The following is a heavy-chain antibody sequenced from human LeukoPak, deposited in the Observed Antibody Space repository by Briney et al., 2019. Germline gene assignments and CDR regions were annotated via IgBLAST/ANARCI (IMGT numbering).Heavy chain of an antibody. J-gene: IGHJ4*02. Sequence: GGSLRLSCAASGFTVSSNYMSWVRQAPGKGLEWVSVIYSGGSTYYADSVKGRFTISRDNSKNTLYLQMNSLRAEDTAVYYCAKGTYCGGDCYSFDYWGQGTLVTVSS. D-gene: IGHD2-21*01. CDR2: IYSGGST. V-gene: IGHV3-53*01. CDR1: GFTVSSNY. CDR3: AKGTYCGGDCYSFDY.